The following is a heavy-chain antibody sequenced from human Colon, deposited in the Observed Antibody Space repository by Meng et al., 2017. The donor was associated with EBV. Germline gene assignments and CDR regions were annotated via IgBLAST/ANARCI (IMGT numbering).Heavy chain of an antibody. V-gene: IGHV4-31*03. CDR1: GGSVSSGGYY. CDR3: ARGPSRWLQFSFDY. Sequence: VEVQESGPGLVTRSQTLSLTCSVSGGSVSSGGYYWSWIRQHPGKGLEWIGYIYYSGSTYYNPSLKSRVTISIVTSKNQFSLKLSSVTAADTAVYYCARGPSRWLQFSFDYWGQGTLVTVSS. D-gene: IGHD5-24*01. J-gene: IGHJ4*02. CDR2: IYYSGST.